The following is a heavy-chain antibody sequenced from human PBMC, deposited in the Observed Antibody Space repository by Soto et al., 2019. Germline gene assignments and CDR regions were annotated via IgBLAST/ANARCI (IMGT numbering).Heavy chain of an antibody. Sequence: LRLSCAASGFSFSIYSMNWVRQAPGKGLEWVAFISFDGSKKYYADSVKGRFTISRDNSKNTVYLQMNNLRPGDAAVYHCANLLSVAADGTHHYYAVDVWGQGTTVPVS. J-gene: IGHJ6*02. D-gene: IGHD6-13*01. V-gene: IGHV3-30-3*01. CDR3: ANLLSVAADGTHHYYAVDV. CDR2: ISFDGSKK. CDR1: GFSFSIYS.